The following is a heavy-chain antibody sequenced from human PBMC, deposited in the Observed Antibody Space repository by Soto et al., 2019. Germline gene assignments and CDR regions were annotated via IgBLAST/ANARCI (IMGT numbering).Heavy chain of an antibody. D-gene: IGHD2-2*02. V-gene: IGHV4-59*01. J-gene: IGHJ5*02. Sequence: QVQLQESGPGLVKPSETLSLTCTVSGGSISSYYWSWIRQPPGKGLELIGYIYYSGRTNYNPSLKSRVTISVDTSKNQFSLKLSSVSAADTAGYYCARGYCSSTSCYIWDNWFDPWGQGTLVTVSS. CDR1: GGSISSYY. CDR2: IYYSGRT. CDR3: ARGYCSSTSCYIWDNWFDP.